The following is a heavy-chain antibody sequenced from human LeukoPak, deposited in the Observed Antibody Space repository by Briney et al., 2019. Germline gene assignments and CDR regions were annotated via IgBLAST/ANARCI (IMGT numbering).Heavy chain of an antibody. CDR2: IYYSGST. CDR1: GGSISSGGYY. V-gene: IGHV4-31*03. Sequence: KTSETLSLTCTVSGGSISSGGYYWSWIRQHPGKGLEWIGYIYYSGSTYYNPSLKSRVTISVDTSKNQFSLKLSSVTAADTAVYYCARSRIRYYGENWFDPWGQGTLVTVSS. J-gene: IGHJ5*02. CDR3: ARSRIRYYGENWFDP. D-gene: IGHD4-17*01.